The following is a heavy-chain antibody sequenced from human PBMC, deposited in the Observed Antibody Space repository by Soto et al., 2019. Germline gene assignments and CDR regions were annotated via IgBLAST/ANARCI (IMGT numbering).Heavy chain of an antibody. CDR3: GKGGPVAAEDYYYMDV. J-gene: IGHJ6*03. Sequence: EVQLVESGGGLVQPGRSLRLSCAASGFTFDDYAMHWVRQAPGKGLEWVSGISWNSGSIGYADSVKGRFTISRDNAKNSLYVQMTSSRAGATALYAFGKGGPVAAEDYYYMDVWGKGTTVIVSS. CDR2: ISWNSGSI. CDR1: GFTFDDYA. V-gene: IGHV3-9*01. D-gene: IGHD2-21*01.